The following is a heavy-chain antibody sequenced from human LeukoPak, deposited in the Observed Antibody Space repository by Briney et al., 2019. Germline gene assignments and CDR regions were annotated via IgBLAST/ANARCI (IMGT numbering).Heavy chain of an antibody. CDR1: GFIFSSYA. D-gene: IGHD1-26*01. CDR2: ISSSSSYI. CDR3: ARAEAGATLYYFDY. V-gene: IGHV3-21*01. Sequence: GGSLRLSCAASGFIFSSYAMSWVRQAPGKGLEWVSSISSSSSYIYYADSVKGRFTISRDNAKNSLYLQMNSLRAEDTAVYYCARAEAGATLYYFDYWGQGTLVTVSS. J-gene: IGHJ4*02.